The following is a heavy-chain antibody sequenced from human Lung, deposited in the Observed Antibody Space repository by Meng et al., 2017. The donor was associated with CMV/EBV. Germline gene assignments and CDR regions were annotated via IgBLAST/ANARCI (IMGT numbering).Heavy chain of an antibody. D-gene: IGHD3-3*01. V-gene: IGHV1-2*02. CDR2: INPNSGAT. J-gene: IGHJ4*01. CDR3: ARAESHWSGDLDY. CDR1: GYTFTGYY. Sequence: ASVXVSCKASGYTFTGYYMHWVRQAPGQGLEWMGWINPNSGATNYAQKFQGRVSMTRDMSINTAYIELSRLRSDDTAIYYYARAESHWSGDLDYWGQGTLVTVSS.